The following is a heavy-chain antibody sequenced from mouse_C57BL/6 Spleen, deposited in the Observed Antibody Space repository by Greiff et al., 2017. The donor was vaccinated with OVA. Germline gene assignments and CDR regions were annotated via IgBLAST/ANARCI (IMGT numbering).Heavy chain of an antibody. CDR2: IDPSDSYT. CDR3: ARGGSYANPFDY. Sequence: QVQLQQPGAELVMPGASVKLSCKASGYTFTSYWMHWVKQRPGQGLEWIGEIDPSDSYTNYNQKFKGKATLTVDKSSSTAYMQLSSLTSEDAAVYYCARGGSYANPFDYWGQGTTLTVSS. CDR1: GYTFTSYW. J-gene: IGHJ2*01. V-gene: IGHV1-69*01. D-gene: IGHD1-1*02.